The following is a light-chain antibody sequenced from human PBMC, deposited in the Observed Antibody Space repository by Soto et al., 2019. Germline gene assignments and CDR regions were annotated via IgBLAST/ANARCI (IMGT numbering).Light chain of an antibody. V-gene: IGKV3-15*01. Sequence: EVVITQSPYTLSVSPVERATLSCRASQSVNSNLAWYQQKLGQAPRLLIYGASTRATGIPAKFSGGGSGTEFTLTISSLQSEDFAIYYCQQYNNWPRTFGQGTKV. CDR2: GAS. CDR3: QQYNNWPRT. CDR1: QSVNSN. J-gene: IGKJ1*01.